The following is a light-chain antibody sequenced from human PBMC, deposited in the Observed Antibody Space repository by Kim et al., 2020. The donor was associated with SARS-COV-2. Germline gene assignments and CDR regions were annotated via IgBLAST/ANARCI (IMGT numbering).Light chain of an antibody. CDR1: KLGDKY. CDR3: QAWDSSTGV. V-gene: IGLV3-1*01. Sequence: SVSPGQTASINCSGDKLGDKYACWYQQKPGQSPGLDIYQDSKRPSGIPERFSGSSSGNTATLTISGTQAMDEADYYCQAWDSSTGVFGGGTQLTVL. CDR2: QDS. J-gene: IGLJ3*02.